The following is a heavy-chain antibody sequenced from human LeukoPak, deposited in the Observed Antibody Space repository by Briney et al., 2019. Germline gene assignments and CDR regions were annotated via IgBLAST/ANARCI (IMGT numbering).Heavy chain of an antibody. V-gene: IGHV3-64*01. CDR2: ISSNGGST. CDR1: GFTFSSYA. D-gene: IGHD6-19*01. CDR3: ARDSAVAFH. Sequence: PGGSLRLSCAASGFTFSSYAMHWVRQAPGKGLEYVSAISSNGGSTYYANPVKGRFTISRDNSKNTLYLQMGSLRAEDMAVYYCARDSAVAFHWGQGTLVTVSS. J-gene: IGHJ4*02.